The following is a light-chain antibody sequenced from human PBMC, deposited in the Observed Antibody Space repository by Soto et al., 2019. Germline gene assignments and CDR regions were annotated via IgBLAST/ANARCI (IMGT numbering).Light chain of an antibody. J-gene: IGKJ5*01. CDR1: QAMNTY. CDR3: QQLHSYPIT. V-gene: IGKV1-9*01. Sequence: DIQLTQSPSFLSASVGDRVTMCCRASQAMNTYIAWYQQRPGAAPKLLVYGASTLYTGVPSRFSGSESGAVFTLTISSLQPEDFATYYCQQLHSYPITFGQGTRLEIK. CDR2: GAS.